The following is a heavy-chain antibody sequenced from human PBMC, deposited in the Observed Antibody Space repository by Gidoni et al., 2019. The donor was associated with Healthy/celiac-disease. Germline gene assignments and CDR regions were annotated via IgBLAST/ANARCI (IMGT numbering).Heavy chain of an antibody. CDR2: IIPILGIA. CDR3: AIHKSAANYGGGAFDI. V-gene: IGHV1-69*04. D-gene: IGHD4-17*01. Sequence: QVQLVQSGAEVKKPGSSVKVSCKASGGTFSSYAISWVRQAPGQGLEWMGRIIPILGIANYAQKFQGRVTITADKSTSTAYMELSSLRSEDTAVYYCAIHKSAANYGGGAFDIWGQGTMVTVSS. CDR1: GGTFSSYA. J-gene: IGHJ3*02.